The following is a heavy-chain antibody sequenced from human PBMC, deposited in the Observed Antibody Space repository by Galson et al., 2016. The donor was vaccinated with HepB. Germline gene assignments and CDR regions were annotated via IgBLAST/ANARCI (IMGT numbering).Heavy chain of an antibody. J-gene: IGHJ6*02. CDR1: GFTFSSYG. Sequence: SLRLSCAASGFTFSSYGMHWVRQAPGKGLEWVAMISYHGRDKYYGNSVKGRFTISRDNSKDTVSLQMNSLRAEDTALYYCAKDGEREPVGIYYYYGIDFWGQGTTVTVSS. V-gene: IGHV3-30*18. CDR2: ISYHGRDK. CDR3: AKDGEREPVGIYYYYGIDF. D-gene: IGHD1-26*01.